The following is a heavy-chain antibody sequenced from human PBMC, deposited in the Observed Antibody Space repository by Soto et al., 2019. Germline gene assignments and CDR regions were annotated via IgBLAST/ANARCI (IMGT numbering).Heavy chain of an antibody. V-gene: IGHV4-61*08. D-gene: IGHD1-1*01. J-gene: IGHJ5*02. CDR2: IYYSLGT. CDR3: TREQSDDNYLDL. CDR1: GVDLNRRGYF. Sequence: QTLCLACAVCGVDLNRRGYFYTWLQQPPGKGLEWRGYIYYSLGTTYNPSLKSRVTISLDKAKSKSSLRLISVTAAHTAVHYCTREQSDDNYLDLWGQGTLVTVSS.